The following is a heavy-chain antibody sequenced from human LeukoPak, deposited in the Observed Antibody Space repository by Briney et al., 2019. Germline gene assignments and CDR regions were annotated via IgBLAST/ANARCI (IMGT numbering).Heavy chain of an antibody. CDR2: IYSGGTT. J-gene: IGHJ4*02. Sequence: GGSLRLSCAASGFTVSGNYMSWVRQAPGKGLEWVSVIYSGGTTYYADSVKGRFTFSRDNSKNTLSLQMNSLRAEDTAVYYCARELAGHYYDSWGQVTLVTVSS. CDR3: ARELAGHYYDS. V-gene: IGHV3-66*01. CDR1: GFTVSGNY.